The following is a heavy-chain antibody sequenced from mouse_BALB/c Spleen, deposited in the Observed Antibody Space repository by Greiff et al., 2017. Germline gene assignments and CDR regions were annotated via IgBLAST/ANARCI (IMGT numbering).Heavy chain of an antibody. D-gene: IGHD3-1*01. J-gene: IGHJ4*01. CDR3: ARLGLTNAMDY. V-gene: IGHV5-6*03. CDR2: ISSGGSYT. Sequence: EVKLVESGGGLVQPGGSRKLSCAASGFTFSSYGMSWVRQTPDKRLEWVATISSGGSYTYYPDSVKGRFTISRDNAKNTLYLQMSSLKSEDTAMYYCARLGLTNAMDYWGQGTSVTVSS. CDR1: GFTFSSYG.